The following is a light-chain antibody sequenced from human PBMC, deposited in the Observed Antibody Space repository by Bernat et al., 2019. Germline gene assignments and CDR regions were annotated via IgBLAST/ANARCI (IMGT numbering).Light chain of an antibody. CDR1: SSNIGAGYE. Sequence: QSVLTQPPSVSGAPGQRVTISCTGSSSNIGAGYEVHWYQQLPGAAPKLLIYGNNNRPSGVPDRFSGSKSGTSASLAITGLQAGDEADYYCQSYGSRLRQSYDSRLSGWVFGGGTKLTVL. V-gene: IGLV1-40*01. CDR2: GNN. CDR3: QSYGSRLRQSYDSRLSGWV. J-gene: IGLJ3*02.